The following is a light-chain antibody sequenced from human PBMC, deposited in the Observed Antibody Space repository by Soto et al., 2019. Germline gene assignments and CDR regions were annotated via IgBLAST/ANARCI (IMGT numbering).Light chain of an antibody. J-gene: IGKJ1*01. CDR3: QQYYTTPRT. CDR2: WAS. Sequence: DIVITQSPDCLAGCLGWSATINCRSSQTVLDSSNNKDYLSWYQQKAGQPPKLLIYWASTRDFGVPDRFSGSGSGTDFTLTISSLQAADVAVYYCQQYYTTPRTFGHGTKVDIK. V-gene: IGKV4-1*01. CDR1: QTVLDSSNNKDY.